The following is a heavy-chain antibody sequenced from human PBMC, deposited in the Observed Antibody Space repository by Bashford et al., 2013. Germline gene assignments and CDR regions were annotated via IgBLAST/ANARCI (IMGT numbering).Heavy chain of an antibody. CDR3: ARDRETDTAMVTNDY. J-gene: IGHJ4*02. D-gene: IGHD5-18*01. CDR2: INPSGGST. V-gene: IGHV1-46*01. Sequence: ASVKVSCKASGYTFTRYYMHWVRQAPGQGLEWMGIINPSGGSTSYAQKFQGRVTVTRDTSTSTVYMELSSLRSEDTAVYYCARDRETDTAMVTNDYWGQGTLVTVSS. CDR1: GYTFTRYY.